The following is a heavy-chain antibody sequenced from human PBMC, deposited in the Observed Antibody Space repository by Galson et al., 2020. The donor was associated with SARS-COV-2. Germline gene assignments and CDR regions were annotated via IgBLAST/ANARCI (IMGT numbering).Heavy chain of an antibody. J-gene: IGHJ4*02. D-gene: IGHD3-3*01. CDR1: GFTSSSYP. Sequence: GGSLRPSCAASGFTSSSYPMSRARQAPGKGLEWVSAISGSGGSTYYADPVKGRFTLSSDNSKNTLFLQMSVLRAEDTAVYYCAKPNGGCDFRSGYPFDYWGQGTLVTVSS. CDR2: ISGSGGST. CDR3: AKPNGGCDFRSGYPFDY. V-gene: IGHV3-23*01.